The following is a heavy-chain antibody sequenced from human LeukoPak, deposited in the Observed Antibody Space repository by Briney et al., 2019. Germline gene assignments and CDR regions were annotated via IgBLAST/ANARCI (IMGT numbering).Heavy chain of an antibody. Sequence: GGSLRLSCAASGFTFRSYRMNWVRQAPGKGLEWLASIKHDGSDEYYVDSVKGRFTISRDNTKSSPSLQMNGLRVDDTAVYYCATLSGVPRHWGQGTLVFVSS. D-gene: IGHD3-3*01. J-gene: IGHJ1*01. V-gene: IGHV3-7*01. CDR2: IKHDGSDE. CDR3: ATLSGVPRH. CDR1: GFTFRSYR.